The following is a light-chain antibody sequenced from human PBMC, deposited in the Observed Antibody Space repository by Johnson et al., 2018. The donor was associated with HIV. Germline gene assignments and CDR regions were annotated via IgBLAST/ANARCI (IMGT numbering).Light chain of an antibody. J-gene: IGLJ1*01. CDR2: ANN. CDR3: GTWDTSLSAHYV. CDR1: SSNIGNNL. V-gene: IGLV1-51*02. Sequence: QAVLTQPPSVSAAPGQKVTISCSGSSSNIGNNLASWYQQLPGTAPKLLIYANNKRPSGIPDRFSGSKSGTSATLGITGLQTGDEADYYCGTWDTSLSAHYVFGSGTKVIVL.